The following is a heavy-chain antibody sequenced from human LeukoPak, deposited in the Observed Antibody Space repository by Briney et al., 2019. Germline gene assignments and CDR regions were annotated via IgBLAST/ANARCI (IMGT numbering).Heavy chain of an antibody. V-gene: IGHV4-39*01. D-gene: IGHD2-2*01. CDR2: VYYSGST. CDR1: GGSISTNSYY. Sequence: SETLSLTCTVSGGSISTNSYYWGWIRQPPGKGLEWIGSVYYSGSTYYNPSLKSRVTISVDTSKNQFSLNLSSVTAADTAVYYRARLWPVPQWGQGTLVTVSS. J-gene: IGHJ4*02. CDR3: ARLWPVPQ.